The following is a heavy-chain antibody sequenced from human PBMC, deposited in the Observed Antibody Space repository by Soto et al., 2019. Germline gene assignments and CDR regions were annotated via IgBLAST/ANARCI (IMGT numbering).Heavy chain of an antibody. V-gene: IGHV1-24*01. Sequence: ASVKVSCKVSGYTLTELSMHWVRQAPGKGLEWMGGFDPEDGETIYAQKFKGRVTMTEDTSTDTAYIELSSLRSEDTAVYYCATGVVVPAAIGYYYYGMDVWGQGTTVTVSS. CDR2: FDPEDGET. CDR3: ATGVVVPAAIGYYYYGMDV. CDR1: GYTLTELS. D-gene: IGHD2-2*01. J-gene: IGHJ6*02.